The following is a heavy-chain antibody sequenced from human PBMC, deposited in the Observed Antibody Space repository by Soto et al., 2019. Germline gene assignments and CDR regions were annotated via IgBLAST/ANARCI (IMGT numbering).Heavy chain of an antibody. V-gene: IGHV3-23*01. Sequence: GGSLRLSCAASGFTFSSYSMNWVRQAPGEGLEWVSAISGSGGSTYYADSVKGRFTISRDNSKNTLYLQMNSLRAEDTAVYYCAKITYSSRPVWGQGTLVTVSS. CDR1: GFTFSSYS. CDR2: ISGSGGST. J-gene: IGHJ4*02. CDR3: AKITYSSRPV. D-gene: IGHD5-18*01.